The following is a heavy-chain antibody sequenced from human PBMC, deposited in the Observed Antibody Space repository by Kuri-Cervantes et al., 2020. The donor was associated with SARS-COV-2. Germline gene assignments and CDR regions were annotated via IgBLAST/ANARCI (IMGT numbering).Heavy chain of an antibody. CDR1: GGTFSSYA. J-gene: IGHJ6*02. CDR3: ANGAGGGYINTTSHREYYGMDV. D-gene: IGHD5-18*01. V-gene: IGHV1-69*13. Sequence: SVKVSCKASGGTFSSYAISWVRQAPGQGLEWMGGIIPIFGTANYAQKFQGRVTITADESTSTAYMELSSLRSEDTAVYYCANGAGGGYINTTSHREYYGMDVWGQGTTVTVSS. CDR2: IIPIFGTA.